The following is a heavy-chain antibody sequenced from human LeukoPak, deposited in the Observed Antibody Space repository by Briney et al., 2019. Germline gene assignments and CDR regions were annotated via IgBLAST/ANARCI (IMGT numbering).Heavy chain of an antibody. CDR2: MSDSGGRT. V-gene: IGHV3-23*01. D-gene: IGHD3-22*01. CDR1: GITLSNYG. Sequence: GGSLRLSCAVSGITLSNYGMSWVRQAPGKGLEWVAGMSDSGGRTNYADSVKGRFTISRDNPKNTLYLQMNSLRAEDTAVYFCAKRGVVIRVILVGFHKEAYYFDSWGQGALVTVSS. J-gene: IGHJ4*02. CDR3: AKRGVVIRVILVGFHKEAYYFDS.